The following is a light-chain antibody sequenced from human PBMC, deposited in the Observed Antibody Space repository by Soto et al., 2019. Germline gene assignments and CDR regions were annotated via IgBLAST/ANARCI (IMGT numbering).Light chain of an antibody. CDR2: VVS. Sequence: QSALTQPASESGSPGQSITISCTGTSSDVGTYNYVSWYQQHPDKAPKLIIYVVSNRPSGVSNRFSGSKSGNTASLTISGLQAEDEADYYCASYTTSDTPFLFGTGTKVTVL. CDR3: ASYTTSDTPFL. V-gene: IGLV2-14*01. CDR1: SSDVGTYNY. J-gene: IGLJ1*01.